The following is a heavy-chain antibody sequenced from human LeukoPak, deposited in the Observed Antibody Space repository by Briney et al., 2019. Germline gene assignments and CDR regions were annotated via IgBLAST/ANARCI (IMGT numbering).Heavy chain of an antibody. CDR2: IYPVDSDT. D-gene: IGHD6-13*01. J-gene: IGHJ6*03. Sequence: GESLKISCKGSGYSFTSYWIGWVRQMPGKGLEWMGIIYPVDSDTRYSPSFQGQVTISADKSISTAYLQWSSLKASDTAMYYCARTMYSSSWKYYMDVWGKGTTVTVSS. CDR3: ARTMYSSSWKYYMDV. CDR1: GYSFTSYW. V-gene: IGHV5-51*01.